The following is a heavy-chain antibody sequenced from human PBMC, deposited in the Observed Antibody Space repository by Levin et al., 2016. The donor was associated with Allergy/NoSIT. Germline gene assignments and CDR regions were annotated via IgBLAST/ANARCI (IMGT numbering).Heavy chain of an antibody. Sequence: WIRQPPGKGLEWIGYIYHSGSTYYNPSLKSRVTISVDRSKNQFSLKLSSVTAADTAVYYCARDNWNFYYYGMDVWGQGTTVTVSS. J-gene: IGHJ6*02. CDR2: IYHSGST. V-gene: IGHV4-30-2*01. D-gene: IGHD1-7*01. CDR3: ARDNWNFYYYGMDV.